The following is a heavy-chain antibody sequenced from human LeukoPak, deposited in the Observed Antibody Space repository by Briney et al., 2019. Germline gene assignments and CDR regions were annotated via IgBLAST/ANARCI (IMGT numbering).Heavy chain of an antibody. J-gene: IGHJ4*02. V-gene: IGHV1-3*01. CDR2: INAGNGNT. CDR3: AREFDWLLSFDY. CDR1: GYTFTSYA. D-gene: IGHD3-9*01. Sequence: GASVKVSCKASGYTFTSYAMHWVRQAPGQRLEWMGWINAGNGNTKYSQKFQGRVTITRDTSASTAYMELSSLRSEDTAVYYCAREFDWLLSFDYWGQGTLVTVSS.